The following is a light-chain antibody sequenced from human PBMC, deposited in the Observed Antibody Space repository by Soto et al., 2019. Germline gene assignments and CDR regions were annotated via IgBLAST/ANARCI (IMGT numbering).Light chain of an antibody. CDR3: QQRSNWPPEIT. V-gene: IGKV3-11*01. Sequence: EIVLTQSPATLSLSPGERATLSCRASQSVSSYLAWYQQKPGQAPRLLIYDASNSATGIPARFSGSGSGTDFTLTISSLEPEDFAVYYCQQRSNWPPEITFGPGTRLEIK. CDR1: QSVSSY. J-gene: IGKJ5*01. CDR2: DAS.